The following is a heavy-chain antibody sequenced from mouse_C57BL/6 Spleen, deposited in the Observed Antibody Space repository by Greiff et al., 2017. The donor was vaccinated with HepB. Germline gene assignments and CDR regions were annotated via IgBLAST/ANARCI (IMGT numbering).Heavy chain of an antibody. V-gene: IGHV1-82*01. Sequence: QVQLQQSGPELVKPGASVKISCKASGYAFSSSWMNWVKQRPGKGLEWIGRIYPGDGDTTYNGKFKGKATLTADKSSSTAYMQLSSLTSEDSAVYFCARVPAYLYYYAMDYWGQGTSVTVSS. J-gene: IGHJ4*01. CDR2: IYPGDGDT. CDR1: GYAFSSSW. CDR3: ARVPAYLYYYAMDY. D-gene: IGHD5-1*01.